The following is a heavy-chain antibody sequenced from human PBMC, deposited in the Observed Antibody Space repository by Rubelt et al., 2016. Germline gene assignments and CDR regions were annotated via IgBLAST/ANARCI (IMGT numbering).Heavy chain of an antibody. CDR3: AKLRGARYYYFDY. D-gene: IGHD1-26*01. CDR1: GFTFSSYA. J-gene: IGHJ4*02. CDR2: ISGSGGST. Sequence: VQLVESGGGLVQPGGSLRLSCAASGFTFSSYAMSWVRQAPGQELEWVSAISGSGGSTYYADSVKGRITISRDNSKKTLYLQRNSLRAEDTAVYYCAKLRGARYYYFDYWGQGTLVTVSS. V-gene: IGHV3-23*04.